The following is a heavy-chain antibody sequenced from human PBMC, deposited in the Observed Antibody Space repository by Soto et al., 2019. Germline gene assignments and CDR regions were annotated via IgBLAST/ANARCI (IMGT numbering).Heavy chain of an antibody. CDR3: ARDRKVTSYYYYYMDV. V-gene: IGHV3-48*01. J-gene: IGHJ6*03. D-gene: IGHD4-17*01. CDR2: ISSSSSTI. Sequence: GGSLRLSCAASGFTFSSYSMNWVRQAPGKGLEWVSYISSSSSTIYYADSVKGRFTISRDNAKNSLYLQMNSLRAEDTAVYYCARDRKVTSYYYYYMDVWGKGTTVTVSS. CDR1: GFTFSSYS.